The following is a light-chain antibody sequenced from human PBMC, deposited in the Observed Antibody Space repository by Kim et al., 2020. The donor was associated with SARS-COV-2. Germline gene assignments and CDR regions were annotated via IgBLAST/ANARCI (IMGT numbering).Light chain of an antibody. CDR2: QDS. V-gene: IGLV3-1*01. J-gene: IGLJ1*01. Sequence: SYELTQPPSVSVSPGHTASITCSGDKSGDKYACWYQQKPGQSPVLVIYQDSKRPSGIPERFSGSNSGNTATLTISGTQAMDEADYYCQAWDSSTGVFGTGTKVTVL. CDR3: QAWDSSTGV. CDR1: KSGDKY.